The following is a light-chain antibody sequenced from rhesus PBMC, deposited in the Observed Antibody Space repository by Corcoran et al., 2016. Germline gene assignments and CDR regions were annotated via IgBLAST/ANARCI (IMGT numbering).Light chain of an antibody. CDR2: DAS. Sequence: ETVVTQSPATLSLSPGERATLSCRASQSVGSNLAWYQQKPGQAPQLLIYDASSRATGIPDRFSGSGSGTEFTLTISSLEPEDVGVYYCQQYNNWRTFGQGTKVEIK. J-gene: IGKJ1*01. CDR3: QQYNNWRT. CDR1: QSVGSN. V-gene: IGKV3-42*02.